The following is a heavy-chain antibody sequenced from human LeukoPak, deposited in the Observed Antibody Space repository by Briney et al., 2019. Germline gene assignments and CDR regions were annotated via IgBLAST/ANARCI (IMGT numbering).Heavy chain of an antibody. Sequence: GGSLRLSCAASGFTFSSYGMYWVRQAPGKGLEWVAFIRYDGSNKYYADSVKGRFTVSRDNSKNTLYLQMNSLRAEDTAVYYCAIRPRPTHYYMDVWGKGTTVTISS. CDR3: AIRPRPTHYYMDV. V-gene: IGHV3-30*02. CDR1: GFTFSSYG. J-gene: IGHJ6*03. CDR2: IRYDGSNK.